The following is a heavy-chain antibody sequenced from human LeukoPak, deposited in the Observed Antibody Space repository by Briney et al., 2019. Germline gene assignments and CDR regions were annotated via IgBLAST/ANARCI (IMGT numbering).Heavy chain of an antibody. D-gene: IGHD3-3*01. CDR1: GGSISSGGYY. V-gene: IGHV4-31*03. CDR3: ARDFPRFGSMDV. CDR2: IYYSGST. J-gene: IGHJ6*03. Sequence: PSETLSLTCTVSGGSISSGGYYWSWIRQHPGKGLEWIGYIYYSGSTYYNPSLKSRVTISVDTSKNQFPLKLSSVTAADTAVYYCARDFPRFGSMDVWGKGTTVTVSS.